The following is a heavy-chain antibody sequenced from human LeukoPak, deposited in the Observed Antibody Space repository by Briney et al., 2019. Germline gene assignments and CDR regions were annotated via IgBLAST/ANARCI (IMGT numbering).Heavy chain of an antibody. CDR3: ARSLWGAALDI. J-gene: IGHJ3*02. D-gene: IGHD3-16*01. V-gene: IGHV6-1*01. Sequence: KHSQTLSLTCAISGDSVSSNNAVWNWIRQSPSRGLEWLGKTYYRSKWLNDSAVSVKSRITINPDTSKNQISLQLNSVTPEDTAVYYCARSLWGAALDIWGQETTVAVSS. CDR2: TYYRSKWLN. CDR1: GDSVSSNNAV.